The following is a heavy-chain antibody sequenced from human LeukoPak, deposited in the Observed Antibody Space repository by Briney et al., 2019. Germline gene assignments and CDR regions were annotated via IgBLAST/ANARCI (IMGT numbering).Heavy chain of an antibody. J-gene: IGHJ4*02. CDR1: GYTFTNYP. CDR3: ARDTYCSGGRCYSRVGY. CDR2: INTNTGNP. D-gene: IGHD2-15*01. Sequence: VASVQVSCKASGYTFTNYPMNWVRQAPGQGLEWMGWINTNTGNPTYAQGFTERFVFSWDTSVSTAYLQINSLKPEDTAVYFCARDTYCSGGRCYSRVGYWGQGTVVTVSS. V-gene: IGHV7-4-1*02.